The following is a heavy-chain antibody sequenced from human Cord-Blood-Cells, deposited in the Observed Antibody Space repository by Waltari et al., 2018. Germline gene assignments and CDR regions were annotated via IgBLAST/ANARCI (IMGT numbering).Heavy chain of an antibody. D-gene: IGHD3-22*01. CDR2: INHSGST. J-gene: IGHJ4*02. CDR1: GGSFRGSY. Sequence: QVQLQQSGAGLLKPSATLSPTCAAYGGSFRGSYWSWIRPPPGKGLEWIGEINHSGSTNYNPSLKSRVTISVDTSKNQFSLKLSSVTAADTAVYYCARHVPDYYDSSGYYLDYWGQGTLVTVSS. CDR3: ARHVPDYYDSSGYYLDY. V-gene: IGHV4-34*01.